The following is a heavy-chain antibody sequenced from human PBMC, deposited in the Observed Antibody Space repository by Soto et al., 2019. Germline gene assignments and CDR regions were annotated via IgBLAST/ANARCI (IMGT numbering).Heavy chain of an antibody. J-gene: IGHJ4*02. CDR2: IYYSGST. Sequence: PSETLSLTCTVSGGSISSSSYYWGWIRQPPGKGLEWTGSIYYSGSTYYNPSLKSRVTISVDTSKNQFSLKLSSVTAADTAVYYCARFRRTYYDILTEVGPFDYWGQGTLVTVSS. CDR3: ARFRRTYYDILTEVGPFDY. CDR1: GGSISSSSYY. V-gene: IGHV4-39*01. D-gene: IGHD3-9*01.